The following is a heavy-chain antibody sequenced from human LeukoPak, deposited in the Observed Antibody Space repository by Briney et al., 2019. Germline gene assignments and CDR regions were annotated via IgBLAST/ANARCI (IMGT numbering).Heavy chain of an antibody. CDR1: GYAFTGYY. J-gene: IGHJ5*02. D-gene: IGHD2-2*01. Sequence: ASVKVSCKASGYAFTGYYMHWVRQAPGQGLEWMGIINPSGGSTSYAQKFQGRVTMTRDTSTSTVYMELSSLRSEDTAVYYCARGVPAVDLGPRLHNWFDPWGQGTLVTVSS. V-gene: IGHV1-46*01. CDR3: ARGVPAVDLGPRLHNWFDP. CDR2: INPSGGST.